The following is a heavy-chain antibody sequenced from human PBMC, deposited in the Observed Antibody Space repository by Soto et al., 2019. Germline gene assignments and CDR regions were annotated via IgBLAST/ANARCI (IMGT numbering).Heavy chain of an antibody. CDR2: ISYDGSNK. CDR1: GFTFSSYA. Sequence: PGGSLRLSCAASGFTFSSYAMHWVRQAPGKGLEWVAVISYDGSNKYYADSVKGRFTISRDNSKNTLYLQMNSLRAEDTAVYYCARDGPHPLYSSGWYHWGQGTLVTVSS. D-gene: IGHD6-19*01. CDR3: ARDGPHPLYSSGWYH. V-gene: IGHV3-30-3*01. J-gene: IGHJ5*02.